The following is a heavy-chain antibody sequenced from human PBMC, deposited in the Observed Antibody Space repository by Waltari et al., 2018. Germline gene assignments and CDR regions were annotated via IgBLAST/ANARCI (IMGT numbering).Heavy chain of an antibody. Sequence: QVQLQESGPGLVKPSETLSLTCTVSGCSISTYYWSWLRQPPGKGLEWIGYFYYSGNTNYNPSLKSRVTLSVDTPKNLFSLKLTSVTAADTAIYYCARLHCGDGICYDAFDIWGQGTMVTVSS. CDR2: FYYSGNT. J-gene: IGHJ3*02. CDR3: ARLHCGDGICYDAFDI. CDR1: GCSISTYY. V-gene: IGHV4-59*01. D-gene: IGHD2-15*01.